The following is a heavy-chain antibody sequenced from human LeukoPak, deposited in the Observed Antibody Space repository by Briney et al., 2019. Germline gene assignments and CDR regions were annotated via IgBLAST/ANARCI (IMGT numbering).Heavy chain of an antibody. Sequence: GGSLRLSCAASGFTFSSYGMSWVRQAPGEGLEWVSAISGSGGSTYYADSVKGRFTISRDNSKNTLYLQMNSLRAEDTAVYYCAKDQETFDALDIWGQGTMVTVSS. V-gene: IGHV3-23*01. D-gene: IGHD3-16*01. CDR1: GFTFSSYG. J-gene: IGHJ3*02. CDR2: ISGSGGST. CDR3: AKDQETFDALDI.